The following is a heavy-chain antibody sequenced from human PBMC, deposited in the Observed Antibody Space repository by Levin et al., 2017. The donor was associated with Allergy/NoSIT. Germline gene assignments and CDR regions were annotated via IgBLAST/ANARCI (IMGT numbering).Heavy chain of an antibody. CDR3: VKRFCSGGVSSPRGMDV. CDR1: GFTFSNYG. J-gene: IGHJ6*02. D-gene: IGHD2-15*01. V-gene: IGHV3-23*01. Sequence: GGSLRLSCAASGFTFSNYGMNRVRQAPGKGLEWVAFISDSGVSTVHADSVQGRFSISRDNSRNTLYLHMNNLRGEDTAIYYCVKRFCSGGVSSPRGMDVWGQGTTVTVSS. CDR2: ISDSGVST.